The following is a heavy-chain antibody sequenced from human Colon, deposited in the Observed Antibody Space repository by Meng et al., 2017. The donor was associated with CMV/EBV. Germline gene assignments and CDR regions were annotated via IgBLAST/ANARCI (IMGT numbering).Heavy chain of an antibody. D-gene: IGHD4-11*01. J-gene: IGHJ4*02. CDR3: ARDNSNWSTDF. CDR2: RDTRGERK. Sequence: MHWMPQASEKGREWKGSRDTRGERKNKEENYEGRFTMTADMSTNTMHMELSSLRSDDTAVYYCARDNSNWSTDFWGQGTLVTVSS. V-gene: IGHV1-46*01.